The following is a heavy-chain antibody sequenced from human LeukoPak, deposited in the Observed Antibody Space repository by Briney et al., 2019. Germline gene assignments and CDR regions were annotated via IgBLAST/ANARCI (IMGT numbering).Heavy chain of an antibody. CDR2: VYNSGTT. J-gene: IGHJ4*02. Sequence: SETLSLTCTVSGVSIGSHYWSWIRQSPGKGLEWIGCVYNSGTTVYNPSLKSRVTMSVDTSKNQFSLKLSSVTAADTAVYYCAVAVSSWFLHEHWGQGTLVTVSS. CDR1: GVSIGSHY. CDR3: AVAVSSWFLHEH. D-gene: IGHD6-13*01. V-gene: IGHV4-59*11.